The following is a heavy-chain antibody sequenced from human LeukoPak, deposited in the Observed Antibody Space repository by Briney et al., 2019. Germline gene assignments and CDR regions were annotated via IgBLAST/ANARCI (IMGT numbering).Heavy chain of an antibody. Sequence: GGSLRLSCAASGFTFSDYYMSWIRQAPGKGLEWVSSISSSSYIYYADSVKGRFTISRDNAKNSLYLQMNSLRGEDTAVYYCARDRGVSTVYWGQGTLVTVSS. CDR2: ISSSSYI. CDR1: GFTFSDYY. V-gene: IGHV3-69-1*02. J-gene: IGHJ4*02. CDR3: ARDRGVSTVY. D-gene: IGHD4-11*01.